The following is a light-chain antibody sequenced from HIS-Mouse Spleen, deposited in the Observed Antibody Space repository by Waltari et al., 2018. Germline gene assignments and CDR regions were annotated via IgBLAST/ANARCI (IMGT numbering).Light chain of an antibody. V-gene: IGLV3-10*01. CDR1: AFPKKY. CDR3: YSTDSSGNHRV. Sequence: SYELPQPPSVSVSPGQTARITCSGDAFPKKYAYWYQQKSGQAPVLVIYEDSNRPSGIPERFSGSSSGTMATLTISGAQVEDEADYYCYSTDSSGNHRVFGGGTKLTVL. CDR2: EDS. J-gene: IGLJ2*01.